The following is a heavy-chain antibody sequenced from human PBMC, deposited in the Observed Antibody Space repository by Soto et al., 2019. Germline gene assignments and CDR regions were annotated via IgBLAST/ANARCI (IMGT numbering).Heavy chain of an antibody. J-gene: IGHJ4*02. V-gene: IGHV3-30*07. D-gene: IGHD6-13*01. CDR3: ARDPGSSWYYFDY. Sequence: DSVKGRFTISRDNFKNTLYLQMNSLRADDTAVYYCARDPGSSWYYFDYWGQGTLVTVSS.